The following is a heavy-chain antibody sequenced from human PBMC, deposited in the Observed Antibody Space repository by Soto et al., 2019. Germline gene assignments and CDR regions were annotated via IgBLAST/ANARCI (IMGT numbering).Heavy chain of an antibody. CDR3: AGGRVGELRV. J-gene: IGHJ4*02. CDR1: GLTFSTSW. V-gene: IGHV3-74*01. CDR2: LNGVGSSV. D-gene: IGHD1-7*01. Sequence: EVQLVESGGGLVRPGGSLRLSCAASGLTFSTSWMHWVRQAPGKGLMGVSRLNGVGSSVTYAASVRGRFPISGDNAKNTLFLQMTTLRDEDTAIYFCAGGRVGELRVWGQGTLV.